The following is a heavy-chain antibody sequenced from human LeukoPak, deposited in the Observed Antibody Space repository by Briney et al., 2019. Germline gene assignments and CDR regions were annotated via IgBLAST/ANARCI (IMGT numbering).Heavy chain of an antibody. CDR2: IKQDGSEI. J-gene: IGHJ4*02. CDR1: GFTFSGYW. D-gene: IGHD3-10*01. Sequence: GGSLRLPCAASGFTFSGYWMSWVRQAPGKGLEWVANIKQDGSEIYYVDSVKGRFTISRDNAKNSLYLQMNNLRPEDTAVYYCARGRGSYCFDYWGQGTLVTVSS. CDR3: ARGRGSYCFDY. V-gene: IGHV3-7*01.